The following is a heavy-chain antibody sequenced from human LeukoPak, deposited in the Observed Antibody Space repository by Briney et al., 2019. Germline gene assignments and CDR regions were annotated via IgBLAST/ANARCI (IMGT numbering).Heavy chain of an antibody. CDR1: GYTFTGYY. CDR2: INPNSGGT. D-gene: IGHD3-9*01. Sequence: ASVKVSCKASGYTFTGYYMHWVRQAPGQGLEWMGWINPNSGGTNYAQKFQGRVTMTRDTSISIAYMELSRLRSDDTAVYYCARDVRDYDILTGYFQHYYFDYWGQGTLVTVSS. V-gene: IGHV1-2*02. J-gene: IGHJ4*02. CDR3: ARDVRDYDILTGYFQHYYFDY.